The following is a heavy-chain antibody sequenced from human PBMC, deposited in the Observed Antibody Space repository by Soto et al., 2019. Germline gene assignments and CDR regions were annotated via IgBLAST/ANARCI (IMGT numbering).Heavy chain of an antibody. CDR2: IYYSGST. Sequence: PSETLSLTCTVSGGSISSSSYYWGWIRQPPGKGLEWIGSIYYSGSTYYNPSLKSRVTISVDTSKNQFSLKLSSVTAADTAVYYCARPPGYGGWYYFDYWGQGTLVTVSS. V-gene: IGHV4-39*01. CDR3: ARPPGYGGWYYFDY. D-gene: IGHD5-12*01. J-gene: IGHJ4*02. CDR1: GGSISSSSYY.